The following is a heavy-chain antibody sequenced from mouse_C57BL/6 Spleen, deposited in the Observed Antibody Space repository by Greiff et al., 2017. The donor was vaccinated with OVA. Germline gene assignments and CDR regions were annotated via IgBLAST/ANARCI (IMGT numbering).Heavy chain of an antibody. CDR3: ARGSSHWYFGV. J-gene: IGHJ1*03. V-gene: IGHV1-75*01. Sequence: VKLQESGPELVKPGASVKISCKASGYTFTDSYINWVKQRPGQGLEWIGWIFPGSGSTYYNEKFKGKATLTVDTSSSTAYMLLSSLTAEDSAVYFCARGSSHWYFGVWGTGTTVTVSS. CDR2: IFPGSGST. D-gene: IGHD1-1*01. CDR1: GYTFTDSY.